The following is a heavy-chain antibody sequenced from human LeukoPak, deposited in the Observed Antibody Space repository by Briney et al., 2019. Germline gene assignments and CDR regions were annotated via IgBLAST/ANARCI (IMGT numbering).Heavy chain of an antibody. J-gene: IGHJ4*02. CDR2: IYPGDSDT. CDR3: ARQAYGSGSYSVH. V-gene: IGHV5-51*01. D-gene: IGHD3-10*01. Sequence: GESLKISCKGSGSSFTNFWIGWVRQMPGKGLEWMGIIYPGDSDTRYSPSFQGQVTISADKSISTAYLHWSSLKASDTAMYYCARQAYGSGSYSVHWGQGTLVTVSS. CDR1: GSSFTNFW.